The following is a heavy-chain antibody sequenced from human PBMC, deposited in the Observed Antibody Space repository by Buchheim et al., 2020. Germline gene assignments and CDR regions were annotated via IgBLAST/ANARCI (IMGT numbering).Heavy chain of an antibody. Sequence: EVQLVQSGAEVKKPGESLRISCKGSGYSFTSYWISWVRQMPGKGLEWMGRMDPSDSYTKYSPSFQGNVTISADKSTRTAFPQWSSLKSSDTAMYYCARHKDGMEGATTGDDYWGQGTL. D-gene: IGHD1-26*01. J-gene: IGHJ4*02. CDR2: MDPSDSYT. CDR1: GYSFTSYW. V-gene: IGHV5-10-1*03. CDR3: ARHKDGMEGATTGDDY.